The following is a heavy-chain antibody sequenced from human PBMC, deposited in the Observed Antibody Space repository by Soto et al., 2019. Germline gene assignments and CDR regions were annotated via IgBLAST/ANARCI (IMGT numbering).Heavy chain of an antibody. D-gene: IGHD3-10*01. CDR2: ISAYNGNT. CDR1: GFTVTTYG. V-gene: IGHV1-18*01. CDR3: ARGGRDGMDV. J-gene: IGHJ6*02. Sequence: QVQLVQSGAEVKKPGASVKVSCKASGFTVTTYGFTWVRQAPGQGLECRGWISAYNGNTNYAQKLQGRVTMTTDTSTSTVYLELSSLTSDDTAVYYCARGGRDGMDVWGQGTTVTLSS.